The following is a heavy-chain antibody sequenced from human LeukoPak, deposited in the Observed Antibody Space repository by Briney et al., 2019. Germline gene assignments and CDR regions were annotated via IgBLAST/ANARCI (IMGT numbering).Heavy chain of an antibody. J-gene: IGHJ4*02. Sequence: SETLSLTCTVSGGSISVGTNYWSWIRQHPEKGLEWIGYIYYSGTTYYNPSLKSRLTISLETSKNQFSLKLSSVTAADTAVYYCARVLLTGRERGKIDYWGQGTLVTVSS. CDR1: GGSISVGTNY. D-gene: IGHD1-20*01. CDR3: ARVLLTGRERGKIDY. V-gene: IGHV4-31*03. CDR2: IYYSGTT.